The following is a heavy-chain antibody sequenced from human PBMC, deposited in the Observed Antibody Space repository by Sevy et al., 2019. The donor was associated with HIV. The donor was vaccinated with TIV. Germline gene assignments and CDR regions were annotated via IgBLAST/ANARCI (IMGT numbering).Heavy chain of an antibody. CDR2: INPNSGDT. V-gene: IGHV1-2*02. J-gene: IGHJ4*02. CDR1: GYTFTDYF. D-gene: IGHD5-18*01. Sequence: ASVKVSCKASGYTFTDYFMHWVRQAPGQGLDWMAWINPNSGDTKYAQKFQGRVTVTRDTSIRTAYMELSRLRVDDTAVYYCASPGGYRYGSLLDNWGQGTLVTVSS. CDR3: ASPGGYRYGSLLDN.